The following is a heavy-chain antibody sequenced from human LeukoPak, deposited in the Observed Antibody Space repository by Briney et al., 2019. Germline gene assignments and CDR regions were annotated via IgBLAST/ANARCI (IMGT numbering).Heavy chain of an antibody. CDR2: LIPIFVTA. CDR3: ARSDHYGDSTSYYFYYCYMDV. J-gene: IGHJ6*03. Sequence: SVRVSCKASGDTFSSYAPSGVRHAPGQGLEWMGGLIPIFVTANYAQTSQSRVSITTDKTTSTAYMGQCTLRSARTAPYFCARSDHYGDSTSYYFYYCYMDVRGKGTTVTVSS. V-gene: IGHV1-69*05. CDR1: GDTFSSYA. D-gene: IGHD4-17*01.